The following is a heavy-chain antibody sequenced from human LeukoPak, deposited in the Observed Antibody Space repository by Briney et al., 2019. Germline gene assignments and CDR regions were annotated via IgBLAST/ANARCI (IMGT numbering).Heavy chain of an antibody. J-gene: IGHJ5*02. CDR1: GGPISSGGYY. CDR2: IYYSGST. V-gene: IGHV4-31*03. Sequence: PSETLSLTCTVSGGPISSGGYYWGWIRQHPGKGLEWIGYIYYSGSTYYNPSLKSRVTISVDTSKNQFSLKLSSVTAADTAVYYCARGDYYGSGLAQATNWFDPWGQGTLVTVSS. CDR3: ARGDYYGSGLAQATNWFDP. D-gene: IGHD3-10*01.